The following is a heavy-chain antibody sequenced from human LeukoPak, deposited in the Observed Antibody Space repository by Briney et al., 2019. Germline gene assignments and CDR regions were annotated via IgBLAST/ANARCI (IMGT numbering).Heavy chain of an antibody. V-gene: IGHV4-4*02. CDR2: IYHSGST. Sequence: SGTLSLTCAVSGGSISSSNWWSWVRQPPGKGLEWIGEIYHSGSTNYNPSLKSRVTISVDKSKNQFSLKLSSVTAADTAVYYCARDRLRSSPQYYYDSSGYTTGSDYWGQGTLVTVSS. CDR1: GGSISSSNW. CDR3: ARDRLRSSPQYYYDSSGYTTGSDY. D-gene: IGHD3-22*01. J-gene: IGHJ4*02.